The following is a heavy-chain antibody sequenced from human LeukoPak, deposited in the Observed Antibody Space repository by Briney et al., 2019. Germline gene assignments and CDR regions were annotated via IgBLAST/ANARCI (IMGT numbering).Heavy chain of an antibody. CDR1: GDSVSSNSAA. Sequence: SQTLSLTCAICGDSVSSNSAAWNWIRQSPSRGLEWLGRTYYRSKWYNDYAGSVKSRITINPDTSKNQFSLQLNSVTPEDTAVYYCARGSKAAAASYYFDYWGQGTLVTVSS. D-gene: IGHD6-13*01. J-gene: IGHJ4*02. CDR3: ARGSKAAAASYYFDY. CDR2: TYYRSKWYN. V-gene: IGHV6-1*01.